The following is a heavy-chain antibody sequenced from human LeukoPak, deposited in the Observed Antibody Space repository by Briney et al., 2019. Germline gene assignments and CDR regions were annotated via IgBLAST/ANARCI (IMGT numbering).Heavy chain of an antibody. J-gene: IGHJ6*03. D-gene: IGHD6-19*01. Sequence: GASVKVSCKASGYTFSGYYMHWVRQAPGQGLEWMGWINPNSGGTNYAQKFQGRVTMTRDTSISTAYMELSRLRSDDTAVYYCAREIMANEAGFSYYYMDVWGKGTTVSVSS. CDR3: AREIMANEAGFSYYYMDV. CDR2: INPNSGGT. V-gene: IGHV1-2*02. CDR1: GYTFSGYY.